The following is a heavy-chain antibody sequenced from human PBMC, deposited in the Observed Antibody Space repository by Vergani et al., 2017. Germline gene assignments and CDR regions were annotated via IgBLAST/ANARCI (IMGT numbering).Heavy chain of an antibody. Sequence: VQLVESGGGVVQPGRSLRLSCAASGFTFSSYGMHWVRQAPGKGLEWVSAISGSGGSTYYADSVKGRFTISRDNSKNTLYLQMNSLRAEDTAVYYCAKWGGYSSSFDPWGQGTLVTVSS. J-gene: IGHJ5*02. V-gene: IGHV3-23*04. CDR2: ISGSGGST. CDR1: GFTFSSYG. CDR3: AKWGGYSSSFDP. D-gene: IGHD5-18*01.